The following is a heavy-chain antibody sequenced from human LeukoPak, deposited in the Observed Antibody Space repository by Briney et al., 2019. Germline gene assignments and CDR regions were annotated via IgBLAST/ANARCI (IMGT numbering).Heavy chain of an antibody. CDR1: GFTFSSYA. J-gene: IGHJ3*02. V-gene: IGHV3-30*04. CDR2: ISYDGSNK. CDR3: ARSRSSYDSSGYYHDAFDI. D-gene: IGHD3-22*01. Sequence: AGGSLRLSCAASGFTFSSYAMHWVRQAPGKGLEWVAVISYDGSNKYYADSVKGRFTISRDNSKNTLYLQMNSLRAEDTAVYYCARSRSSYDSSGYYHDAFDIWGQGTMVTVSS.